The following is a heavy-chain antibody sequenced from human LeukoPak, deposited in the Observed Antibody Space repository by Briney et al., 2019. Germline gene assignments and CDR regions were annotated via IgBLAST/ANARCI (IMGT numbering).Heavy chain of an antibody. D-gene: IGHD3-22*01. CDR1: GYTFTSHY. J-gene: IGHJ6*03. CDR3: ARDPPYYYHTKDYMDV. Sequence: ASVKVSCKASGYTFTSHYMHWVRQAPGQGLEWMGIINPSGGSTSYAQRFQGRVTMTRDMSTNTVYMELSSLRSEDTAVYYCARDPPYYYHTKDYMDVWAKGTTVTVSS. CDR2: INPSGGST. V-gene: IGHV1-46*01.